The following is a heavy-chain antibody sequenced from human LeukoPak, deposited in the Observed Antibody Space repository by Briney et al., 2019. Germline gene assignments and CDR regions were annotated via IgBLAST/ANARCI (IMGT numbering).Heavy chain of an antibody. Sequence: GGSLRLSCAASGFTFSSYAISWVRQAPGKGLEWVSAISGSGGSTYYADSVKGRFTISRDNSKNTLYLQMNSLRAEDTAVYYCAKASGTYYDFWSGYCLDYWGQGTLVTVSS. CDR3: AKASGTYYDFWSGYCLDY. J-gene: IGHJ4*02. CDR1: GFTFSSYA. D-gene: IGHD3-3*01. CDR2: ISGSGGST. V-gene: IGHV3-23*01.